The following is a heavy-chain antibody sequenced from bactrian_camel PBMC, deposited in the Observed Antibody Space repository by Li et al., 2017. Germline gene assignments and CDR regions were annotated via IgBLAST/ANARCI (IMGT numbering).Heavy chain of an antibody. CDR2: IWSGPGST. V-gene: IGHV3-3*01. J-gene: IGHJ4*01. CDR1: GAPYNTNC. CDR3: AAGTVGSWYEFQRYQY. Sequence: HVQLVESGGGSVQAGGSLRLSCSASGAPYNTNCMAWFRQAPGKEREGVAAIWSGPGSTYYADSVKGRFTISRDNAEKTVYLQMNSLKPEDTAMYYCAAGTVGSWYEFQRYQYWGRGPRSPSP. D-gene: IGHD7*01.